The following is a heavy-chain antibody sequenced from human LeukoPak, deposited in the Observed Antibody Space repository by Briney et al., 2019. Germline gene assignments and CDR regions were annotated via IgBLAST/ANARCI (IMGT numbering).Heavy chain of an antibody. CDR2: IGPTGSDR. D-gene: IGHD1-14*01. CDR1: GLTFSTSG. CDR3: ATETNGRHYDY. V-gene: IGHV3-21*06. Sequence: PGGSLRLSRTASGLTFSTSGFNWVRQAPGKGLEWVASIGPTGSDRYHADSIKGRFTISRDNANNFLYLQMNSLRAEDTAVYYCATETNGRHYDYWGQGTLLTVSS. J-gene: IGHJ4*02.